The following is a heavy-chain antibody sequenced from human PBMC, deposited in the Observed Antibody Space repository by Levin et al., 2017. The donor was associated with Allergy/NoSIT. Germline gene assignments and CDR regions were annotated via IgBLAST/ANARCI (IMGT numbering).Heavy chain of an antibody. V-gene: IGHV1-8*01. Sequence: GESLKISCKASGYTFTSYDINWVRQATGQGLEWMGWMNPNSGNTGYAQKFQGRVTMTRNTSISTAYMELSSLRSEDTAVYYCARVPMDVWGQGTTVTVSS. CDR3: ARVPMDV. CDR2: MNPNSGNT. CDR1: GYTFTSYD. J-gene: IGHJ6*02.